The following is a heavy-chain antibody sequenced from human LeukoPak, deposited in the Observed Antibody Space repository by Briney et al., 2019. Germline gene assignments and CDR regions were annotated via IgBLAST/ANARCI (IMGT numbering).Heavy chain of an antibody. CDR2: INHSGST. V-gene: IGHV4-34*01. CDR1: GGSFSGYY. J-gene: IGHJ4*02. Sequence: SETLSLTCAVYGGSFSGYYWSWIRQPPGKGLEWIGEINHSGSTNYNPSLKSRVTISVDTSKNQFSLKLSSVTAADTAVYYCAKDSGVLLLWFGANQWGQGTLVTVSS. CDR3: AKDSGVLLLWFGANQ. D-gene: IGHD3-10*01.